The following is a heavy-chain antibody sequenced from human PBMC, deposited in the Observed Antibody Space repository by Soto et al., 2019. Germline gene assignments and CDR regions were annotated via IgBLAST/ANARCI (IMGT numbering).Heavy chain of an antibody. CDR2: IHYSGSA. J-gene: IGHJ4*02. D-gene: IGHD3-9*01. Sequence: QVQLQESGPGLVKPSETLSLTCSVSGGSISGYYWTWIRQPPGNGLEWIGYIHYSGSATYNSSLRRRVTISLDTSKNQFSLNLRSVTAADTAVYYCARRRYADWAFDYWGQGTLVTVSS. V-gene: IGHV4-59*08. CDR3: ARRRYADWAFDY. CDR1: GGSISGYY.